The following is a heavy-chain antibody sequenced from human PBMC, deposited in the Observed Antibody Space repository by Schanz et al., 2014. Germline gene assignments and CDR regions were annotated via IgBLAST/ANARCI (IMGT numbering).Heavy chain of an antibody. CDR1: GFTFSSYD. CDR2: VSRSTPDI. Sequence: VQLVESGGGVVQPGRSLRLSCAASGFTFSSYDVFWVRQAPGKGLEWVSYVSRSTPDIYYADSVKGRFTMSRDNAKNSVFLQMNSLRAEDTAVYYCAKGRFGELSAFDIWGQGTMVTVSS. D-gene: IGHD3-10*01. J-gene: IGHJ3*02. CDR3: AKGRFGELSAFDI. V-gene: IGHV3-21*04.